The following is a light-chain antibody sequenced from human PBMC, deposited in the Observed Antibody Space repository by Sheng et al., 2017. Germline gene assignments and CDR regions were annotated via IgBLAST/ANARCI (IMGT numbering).Light chain of an antibody. CDR3: SSYTSSSTGV. CDR2: DVT. V-gene: IGLV2-14*03. J-gene: IGLJ3*02. Sequence: QSALAQPASVSGSPGQSITISCTGTTSDIGAYTYVSWYQQHPGKAPKLMIYDVTTRPSGISNRFSGSKSGNTASLTISGLQAEDEADYYCSSYTSSSTGVFGGGTKLTVL. CDR1: TSDIGAYTY.